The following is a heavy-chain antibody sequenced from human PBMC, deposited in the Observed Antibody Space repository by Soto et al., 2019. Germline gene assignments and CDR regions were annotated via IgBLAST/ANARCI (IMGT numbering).Heavy chain of an antibody. Sequence: QVQLQQWGAGLLKPSETLSLTCAVYGGSFSGYYWSWIRQPPGKGLEWIGEINHSGSTNYNPSLKSRVTISVDTSKNQFSLKLSSVTAADTAVYYCAREPFGVVTFGFDYWGQGTLVTVSS. CDR2: INHSGST. V-gene: IGHV4-34*01. D-gene: IGHD3-3*01. CDR3: AREPFGVVTFGFDY. CDR1: GGSFSGYY. J-gene: IGHJ4*02.